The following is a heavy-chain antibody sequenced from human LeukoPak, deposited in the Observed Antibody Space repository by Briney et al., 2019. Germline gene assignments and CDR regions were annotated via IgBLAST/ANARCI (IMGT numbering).Heavy chain of an antibody. D-gene: IGHD2-15*01. Sequence: ASVKVSCKASGYIFTGYGLSWVRQAPGQGLEWMGWISGYNGYTNYAQKVQDRVTMTTDTSTSTAYMELRSQRTDDTAVSYCSGDSVYLRSGGSWLGGWFDPWGQGTLVTVSS. CDR1: GYIFTGYG. CDR2: ISGYNGYT. CDR3: SGDSVYLRSGGSWLGGWFDP. J-gene: IGHJ5*02. V-gene: IGHV1-18*01.